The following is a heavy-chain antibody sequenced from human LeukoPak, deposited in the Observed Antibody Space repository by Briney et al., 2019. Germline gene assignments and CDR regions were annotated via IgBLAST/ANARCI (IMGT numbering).Heavy chain of an antibody. CDR1: GGSISISHPY. CDR2: ILYSGVT. CDR3: ARHLSGKTDY. D-gene: IGHD3-10*01. V-gene: IGHV4-39*01. J-gene: IGHJ4*02. Sequence: SETLSLTCTVSGGSISISHPYWGWIRQPPGKGLEWIGSILYSGVTYYNPSLEGRLTISVDPSKTQLSLRLTSVTAADTAVYFCARHLSGKTDYWGQGALITVSS.